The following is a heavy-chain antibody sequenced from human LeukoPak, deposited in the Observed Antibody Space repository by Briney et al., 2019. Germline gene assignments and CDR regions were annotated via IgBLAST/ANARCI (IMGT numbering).Heavy chain of an antibody. CDR1: GGSFSGYY. Sequence: SETLSLTCAVYGGSFSGYYWSWIRQPPGKGLEWIRAINHSGSTNYNPSLKSRVTISVDMSKNQFSLKLSSVTAADTAVYYCARVYSSWYYYYYYYMDVWGKGTTVTVSS. CDR3: ARVYSSWYYYYYYYMDV. V-gene: IGHV4-34*01. J-gene: IGHJ6*03. D-gene: IGHD6-13*01. CDR2: INHSGST.